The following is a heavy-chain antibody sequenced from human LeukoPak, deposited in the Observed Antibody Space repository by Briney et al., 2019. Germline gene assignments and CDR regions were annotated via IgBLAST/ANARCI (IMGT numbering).Heavy chain of an antibody. J-gene: IGHJ4*02. CDR2: IVPILKTP. Sequence: SVKVSCKASSDTFNTYSFSWVRQAPGQGLEWTGGIVPILKTPNYPQKFQGRVTITADESTRTVYMELTSLKSEDTAIYYCANIMGMAPLDHWGQGTLVTVSS. CDR3: ANIMGMAPLDH. CDR1: SDTFNTYS. D-gene: IGHD1-26*01. V-gene: IGHV1-69*13.